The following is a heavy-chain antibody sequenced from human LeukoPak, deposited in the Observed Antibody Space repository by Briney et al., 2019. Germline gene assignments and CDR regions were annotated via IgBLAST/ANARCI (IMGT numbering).Heavy chain of an antibody. CDR3: ARHDTGDAFDY. CDR1: GFTFGSSE. J-gene: IGHJ4*02. D-gene: IGHD2-21*01. Sequence: PGGSLRLFCAASGFTFGSSEMNWLRQAPGKGLEWISYISNGCNTIYYADSVKGRFTISRDNAKNSLSLQMNSLRAEDTAVYYCARHDTGDAFDYWGQGALVTVSS. V-gene: IGHV3-48*03. CDR2: ISNGCNTI.